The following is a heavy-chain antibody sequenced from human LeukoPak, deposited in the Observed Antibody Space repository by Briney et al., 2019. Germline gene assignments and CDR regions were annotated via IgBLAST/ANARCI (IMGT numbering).Heavy chain of an antibody. CDR3: ATAWSGSYSKEGRQGDAFDI. CDR1: GYTFTDYY. V-gene: IGHV1-69-2*01. D-gene: IGHD1-26*01. CDR2: VDPEDGET. J-gene: IGHJ3*02. Sequence: ASVKVSCKVSGYTFTDYYMHWVQQAPGKGLEWMGLVDPEDGETIYAEKFQGRVTMTADTSTDTAYMELSSLRSEDTAVYYCATAWSGSYSKEGRQGDAFDIWGQGTMVTVSS.